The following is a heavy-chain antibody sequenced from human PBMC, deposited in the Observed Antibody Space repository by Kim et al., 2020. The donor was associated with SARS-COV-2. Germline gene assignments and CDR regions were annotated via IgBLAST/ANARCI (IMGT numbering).Heavy chain of an antibody. CDR2: IGSSGYTI. D-gene: IGHD2-15*01. J-gene: IGHJ6*02. CDR3: ARAVVVAATRDGMDV. V-gene: IGHV3-11*01. CDR1: GFTFSDYY. Sequence: GGSLRLSCAASGFTFSDYYMSWIRQAPGKGLEWVSYIGSSGYTIYYADSVKGRFTISRDNAKNSLYLQMNSLRAEDTAVYYCARAVVVAATRDGMDVWGQVTTVTVSS.